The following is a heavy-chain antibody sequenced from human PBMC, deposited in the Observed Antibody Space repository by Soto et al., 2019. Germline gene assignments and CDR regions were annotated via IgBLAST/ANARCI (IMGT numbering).Heavy chain of an antibody. CDR1: GGTFSSYA. Sequence: QVQLVQSGAEVKKPGSSVKVSCKASGGTFSSYAISWVRQAPGQGLEWMGGIIPIFGTANYAQKFQGRVTITADASTSTAYMELSSLRSEHTAVYYCARVRVRFLEWLGSEGWGQGTLVTVSS. J-gene: IGHJ4*02. V-gene: IGHV1-69*12. CDR3: ARVRVRFLEWLGSEG. D-gene: IGHD3-3*01. CDR2: IIPIFGTA.